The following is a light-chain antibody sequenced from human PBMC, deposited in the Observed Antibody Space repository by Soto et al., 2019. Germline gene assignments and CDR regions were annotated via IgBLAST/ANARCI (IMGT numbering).Light chain of an antibody. CDR1: QSVGTS. V-gene: IGKV3-11*01. CDR3: QQRGVWPLT. Sequence: EIVLTQSPATLSLSPGERATLSCRASQSVGTSLAWYQQKSGQAPRLLFYESSNRATYIPARFSASGSGTDFTLTISGLEPEDFAVYYCQQRGVWPLTFGGGTKVEMK. CDR2: ESS. J-gene: IGKJ4*01.